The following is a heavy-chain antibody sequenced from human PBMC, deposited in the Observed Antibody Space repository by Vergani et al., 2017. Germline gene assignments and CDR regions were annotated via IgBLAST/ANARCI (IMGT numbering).Heavy chain of an antibody. CDR2: IDPSDSYT. D-gene: IGHD3-10*01. J-gene: IGHJ4*02. Sequence: EVQLVQSGAEVKKPGESLRISCKGSGYSFTSYWISWVRQMPGKGLEWRGRIDPSDSYTNYSPSFQGHVTISADKSISTAYLQWSSLKASDTAMYYCARHTDGSGSYYTSPFDYWGQGTLVTVSS. CDR1: GYSFTSYW. CDR3: ARHTDGSGSYYTSPFDY. V-gene: IGHV5-10-1*01.